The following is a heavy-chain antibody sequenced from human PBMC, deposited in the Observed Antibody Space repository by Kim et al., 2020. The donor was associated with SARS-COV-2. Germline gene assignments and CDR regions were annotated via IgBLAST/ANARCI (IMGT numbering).Heavy chain of an antibody. J-gene: IGHJ4*02. V-gene: IGHV4-34*01. D-gene: IGHD3-10*01. Sequence: NYNPALKSRVTISVDTSKNQFSLKLSSVTAADTAVYYCARGDYYGSGIGYWGQGTLVTVSS. CDR3: ARGDYYGSGIGY.